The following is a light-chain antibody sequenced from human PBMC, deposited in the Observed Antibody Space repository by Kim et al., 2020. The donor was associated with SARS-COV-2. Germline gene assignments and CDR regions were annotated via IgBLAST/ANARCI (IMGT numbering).Light chain of an antibody. V-gene: IGKV3-20*01. CDR1: QRITADF. CDR2: GVV. CDR3: QHYGDSPGT. J-gene: IGKJ1*01. Sequence: CPGDTATLSCRARQRITADFLAWYQHEPGQAPRVLIFGVVIRATGIPDRFSGSGSVTDFTLTISRLEPEDSAVYYCQHYGDSPGTFGQGTKVDIK.